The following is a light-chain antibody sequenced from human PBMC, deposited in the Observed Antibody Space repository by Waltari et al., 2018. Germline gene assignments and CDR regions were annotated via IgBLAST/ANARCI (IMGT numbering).Light chain of an antibody. CDR1: QSISRT. J-gene: IGKJ1*01. Sequence: LTQKRGTVASSLVIIQTLSCRASQSISRTLVWYQRKPGQAPRLLIYAASTSAPGIPNRFSGSESGTDFSLTISRLEPEDFAVYYCQHYLRLPVTFGQGTKVEIK. CDR2: AAS. CDR3: QHYLRLPVT. V-gene: IGKV3-20*01.